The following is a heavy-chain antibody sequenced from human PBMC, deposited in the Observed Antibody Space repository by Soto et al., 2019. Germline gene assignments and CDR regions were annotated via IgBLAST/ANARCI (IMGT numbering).Heavy chain of an antibody. J-gene: IGHJ4*02. CDR2: ISSDGSGT. D-gene: IGHD4-17*01. CDR3: VRWTTTGDY. CDR1: GFTLSSYW. Sequence: PGGSLRLSCGASGFTLSSYWMHWVRQAPGKGLVWVSRISSDGSGTSYADSVRGRFTISRDNAKNTLYLQMNSLRVEDTAVYYCVRWTTTGDYWGQGTLVTV. V-gene: IGHV3-74*01.